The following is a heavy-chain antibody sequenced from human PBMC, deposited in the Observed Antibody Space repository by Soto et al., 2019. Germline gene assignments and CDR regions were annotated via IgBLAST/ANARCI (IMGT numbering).Heavy chain of an antibody. CDR3: VRDVGFDFDY. J-gene: IGHJ4*02. CDR1: GDSVSSNTAA. V-gene: IGHV6-1*01. Sequence: QTLSLTCAISGDSVSSNTAAWNLIRQSPSRGLEWLGRTYYRSKWYNDYAVSVKSRITINPDTSKNQFSLHLNSVTPEDTALYYCVRDVGFDFDYWGLGTLVTVSS. CDR2: TYYRSKWYN. D-gene: IGHD1-26*01.